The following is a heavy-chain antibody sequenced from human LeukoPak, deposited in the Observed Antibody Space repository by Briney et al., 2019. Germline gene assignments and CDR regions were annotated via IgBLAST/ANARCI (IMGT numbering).Heavy chain of an antibody. Sequence: SGGSLRLSXAASGFTFSSYGMHWVCQAPGKGLEWVAFIRYDGSNKYYADSVKGRFTISRDNSKNTLYLQMNSLRAEDTAVYYCAKVPRGGGSYFDYWGQGTLVTVSS. CDR3: AKVPRGGGSYFDY. V-gene: IGHV3-30*02. J-gene: IGHJ4*02. D-gene: IGHD1-26*01. CDR2: IRYDGSNK. CDR1: GFTFSSYG.